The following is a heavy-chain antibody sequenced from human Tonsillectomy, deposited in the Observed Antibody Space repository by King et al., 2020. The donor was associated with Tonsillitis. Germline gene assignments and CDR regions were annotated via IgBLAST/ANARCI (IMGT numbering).Heavy chain of an antibody. V-gene: IGHV4-39*01. J-gene: IGHJ6*02. CDR2: IYYSGST. CDR3: ARGGYCSGGSCYFSCFGYYYGMDV. Sequence: QLQESGPGLVKPSETLSLTCTVSGGPISSSSYYWGWICQPPGKGLEWIGSIYYSGSTYYNPSLKSRVTISVDTSKNQFSLKLSSVTAADTAVYYCARGGYCSGGSCYFSCFGYYYGMDVWGQGTTVTVSS. D-gene: IGHD2-15*01. CDR1: GGPISSSSYY.